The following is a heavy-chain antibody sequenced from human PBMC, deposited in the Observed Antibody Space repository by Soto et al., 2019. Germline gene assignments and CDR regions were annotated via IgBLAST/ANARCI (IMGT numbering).Heavy chain of an antibody. J-gene: IGHJ4*02. V-gene: IGHV1-18*01. CDR2: ISAYNGNT. Sequence: QVQLVQSGAEVKKPGASVKVSCKASGYTFTSYGISWVRQAPGQGLEWMGWISAYNGNTNYAQKPQXXXTXXTDTSTSTAYMELRSLRSDDTAVYSCARDLPPVDYWGQGTLVTVSS. CDR3: ARDLPPVDY. CDR1: GYTFTSYG.